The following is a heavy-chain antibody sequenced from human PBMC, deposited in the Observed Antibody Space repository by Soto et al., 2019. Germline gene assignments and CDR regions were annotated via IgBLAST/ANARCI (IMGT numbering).Heavy chain of an antibody. D-gene: IGHD2-15*01. CDR2: ISYDGSNK. CDR1: GFPFSSYA. CDR3: AGDAGDGVAAEYYFDY. Sequence: GGSLRLSCAASGFPFSSYAMHWVRQAPGKGLEWVAVISYDGSNKYYADSVKGRFTISRDNSKNTLYLQMNSLRAEDTAVYYWAGDAGDGVAAEYYFDYWGQGTLVTVSS. V-gene: IGHV3-30-3*01. J-gene: IGHJ4*02.